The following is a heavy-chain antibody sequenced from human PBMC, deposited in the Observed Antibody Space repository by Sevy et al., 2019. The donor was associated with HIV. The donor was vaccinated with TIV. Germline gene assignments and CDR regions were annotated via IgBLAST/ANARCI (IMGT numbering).Heavy chain of an antibody. J-gene: IGHJ4*02. D-gene: IGHD2-8*01. CDR1: GYTFTSYG. V-gene: IGHV1-18*01. Sequence: ASVKVSCKASGYTFTSYGISWVRQAPGQGLEWMGWISAYNGNTNYAQKLQGRVTMTTDTSTSTAYMELRSLRSDDTAVYLSARKPLGYCTNGVCYTDLWGQGTLVTVS. CDR2: ISAYNGNT. CDR3: ARKPLGYCTNGVCYTDL.